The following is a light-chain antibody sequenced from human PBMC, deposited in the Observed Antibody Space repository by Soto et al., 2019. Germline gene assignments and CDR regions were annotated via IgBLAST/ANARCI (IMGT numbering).Light chain of an antibody. J-gene: IGLJ2*01. CDR1: RSNIGAGYA. V-gene: IGLV1-40*01. CDR2: DNT. Sequence: QSALTQPPSVSGAPGQRVTISCTGSRSNIGAGYAVHWYQQLPGTAPKLLIYDNTNRPSGVPDRFSASESGTSASLAITGLQSEDEADYYCQSYDNSLSASVFGGGTQLTVL. CDR3: QSYDNSLSASV.